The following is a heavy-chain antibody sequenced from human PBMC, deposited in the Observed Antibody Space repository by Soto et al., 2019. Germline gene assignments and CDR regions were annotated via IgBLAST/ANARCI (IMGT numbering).Heavy chain of an antibody. J-gene: IGHJ5*02. CDR3: ARDSQYSNYGGWTFDL. Sequence: TSETLSLTCTVSGGSISSCGYYWSWIRQHPGKGLEWIGYIYYSGSTYYNPSLKSRVTISVDTSKNQFSLKLSSVTAADTAVYYCARDSQYSNYGGWTFDLWGQGTLVTVSS. CDR2: IYYSGST. V-gene: IGHV4-31*03. CDR1: GGSISSCGYY. D-gene: IGHD4-4*01.